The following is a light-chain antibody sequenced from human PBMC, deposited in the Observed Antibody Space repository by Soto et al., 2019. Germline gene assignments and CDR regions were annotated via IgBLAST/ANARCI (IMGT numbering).Light chain of an antibody. V-gene: IGKV3-20*01. J-gene: IGKJ5*01. CDR1: QSVDSNY. Sequence: IVLTQSAGNMAFSPWGEATLSCSASQSVDSNYLAWYQQKAGQTPRLIIYGASGRADGIPHRFSGSGFGTDFTLTISRLETEDFVVYYCQQYGSSPFTFGQGTRLEIK. CDR3: QQYGSSPFT. CDR2: GAS.